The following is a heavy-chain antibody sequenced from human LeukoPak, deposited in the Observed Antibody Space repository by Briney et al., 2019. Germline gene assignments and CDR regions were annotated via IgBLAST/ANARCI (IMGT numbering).Heavy chain of an antibody. D-gene: IGHD6-19*01. J-gene: IGHJ3*02. CDR1: GFTFSNYW. CDR2: ISGSGGST. Sequence: PGGSLRLSCAASGFTFSNYWMHWVRQAPGKGLEWVSAISGSGGSTYYADSVKGRFTISRDNSKNTLYLQMNSLRAEDTAVYYCAKAVRIAVAGTDAFDIWGQGTMVTVSS. V-gene: IGHV3-23*01. CDR3: AKAVRIAVAGTDAFDI.